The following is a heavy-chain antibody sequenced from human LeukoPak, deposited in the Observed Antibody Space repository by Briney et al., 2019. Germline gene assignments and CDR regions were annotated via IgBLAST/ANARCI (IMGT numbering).Heavy chain of an antibody. J-gene: IGHJ4*02. V-gene: IGHV1-2*02. Sequence: ASVKVSCKASEYTFTGYYMHWVRQAPGQGLEWMGWINPNSGGTNYAQKFQGRVTMTRDTSISTAYMELSRLRSDGTAVYYCARNGGVVVAASLDYWGQGTLVTVSS. CDR3: ARNGGVVVAASLDY. CDR2: INPNSGGT. D-gene: IGHD2-15*01. CDR1: EYTFTGYY.